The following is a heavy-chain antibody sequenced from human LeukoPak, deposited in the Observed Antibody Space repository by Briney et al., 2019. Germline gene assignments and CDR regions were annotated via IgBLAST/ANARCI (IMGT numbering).Heavy chain of an antibody. CDR2: INPNSGGT. CDR1: GYTFTGYH. D-gene: IGHD6-19*01. J-gene: IGHJ5*02. V-gene: IGHV1-2*02. Sequence: ASVKVSCKASGYTFTGYHMHWVRQAPGQGLEWMGWINPNSGGTNYAQKFQGRVTMTRDTSISTAYMELSRLRSDDTAVYYCARSSRVAGSYNWFDPWGQGTLVTVSS. CDR3: ARSSRVAGSYNWFDP.